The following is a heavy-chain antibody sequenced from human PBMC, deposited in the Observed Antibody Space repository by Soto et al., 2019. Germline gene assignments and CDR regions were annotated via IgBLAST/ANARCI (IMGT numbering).Heavy chain of an antibody. V-gene: IGHV4-4*02. D-gene: IGHD3-3*01. CDR1: RGSISTSNW. CDR3: ATRITVFGLLIPPFDP. Sequence: SETLSLTCTVSRGSISTSNWWSWVRQPPGKGLEWIGQIFHTGGTHYNPSLKSRVTMSVDTSKNQFSLRLSSVTAADTAIYYCATRITVFGLLIPPFDPWGQGTQVTVSS. J-gene: IGHJ5*02. CDR2: IFHTGGT.